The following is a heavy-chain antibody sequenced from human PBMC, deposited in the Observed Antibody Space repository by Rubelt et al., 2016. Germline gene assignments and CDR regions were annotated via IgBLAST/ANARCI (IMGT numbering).Heavy chain of an antibody. V-gene: IGHV4-31*03. CDR3: AGRGDLVVNAFDI. CDR2: ISNRGTT. D-gene: IGHD2-15*01. CDR1: GDSISSDNYY. Sequence: QVQLQESGPGLVKPSQTLSLTCTVSGDSISSDNYYWSWIRQHPGKGLEWIGYISNRGTTYYNPSPKSRLSISMDMSKNQCSLKLGTVTAADTAVYYCAGRGDLVVNAFDIWGQGTLVTVS. J-gene: IGHJ3*02.